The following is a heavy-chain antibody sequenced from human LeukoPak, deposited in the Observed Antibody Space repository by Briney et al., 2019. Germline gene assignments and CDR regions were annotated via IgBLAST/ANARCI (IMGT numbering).Heavy chain of an antibody. V-gene: IGHV3-30*03. CDR1: GFSVSKSV. Sequence: GGSLRLSCAASGFSVSKSVMYWLRQAPGMGLEWVAATSYEGNGTFYAGSVKGRFTMSRDNSNNMVYLQMNSLRHEDTALYYCASEVEALLDHWGQGTLVTVSS. D-gene: IGHD2-15*01. J-gene: IGHJ4*02. CDR3: ASEVEALLDH. CDR2: TSYEGNGT.